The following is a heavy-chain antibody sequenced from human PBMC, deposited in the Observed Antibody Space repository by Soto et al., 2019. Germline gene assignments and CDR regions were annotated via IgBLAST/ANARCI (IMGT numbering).Heavy chain of an antibody. D-gene: IGHD3-22*01. J-gene: IGHJ4*02. CDR3: AKGKVVARYSDY. CDR1: GFTFSSYA. V-gene: IGHV3-23*01. Sequence: PGGSLRLSCAASGFTFSSYAMSWVRQAPGKGLEWVSAISGSGGSTYYADSVKGRFTISGDNSKNTLYLQMNSLRAEDTAVYYCAKGKVVARYSDYWGQGTLVTVSS. CDR2: ISGSGGST.